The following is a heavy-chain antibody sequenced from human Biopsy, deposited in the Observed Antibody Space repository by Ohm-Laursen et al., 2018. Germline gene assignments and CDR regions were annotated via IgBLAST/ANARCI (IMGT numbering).Heavy chain of an antibody. V-gene: IGHV4-61*01. J-gene: IGHJ3*02. CDR2: FYSSGTT. Sequence: SDTLSLTCTVSDASASSGRYYWTWIRQPPRKPLEWIGYFYSSGTTRHNPSLESRLSISMDTSKNEVSLRLTSMTAADTAVYFCARAPADQYAARNYYSSHAFDMWGQGTKVTVSS. D-gene: IGHD3-10*01. CDR3: ARAPADQYAARNYYSSHAFDM. CDR1: DASASSGRYY.